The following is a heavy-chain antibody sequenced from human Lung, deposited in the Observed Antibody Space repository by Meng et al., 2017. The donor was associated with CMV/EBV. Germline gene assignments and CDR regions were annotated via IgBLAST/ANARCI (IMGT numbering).Heavy chain of an antibody. D-gene: IGHD1-1*01. V-gene: IGHV3-23*01. J-gene: IGHJ4*02. CDR1: GFTFTSYF. CDR3: AKDEAVHAVSPCED. Sequence: GESLKISCAGSGFTFTSYFMSWVRQAPGKGLEWVSAISGTGDITYYADSVKGRFIISRDNSKNTLYLQINSLRAEDTALYYCAKDEAVHAVSPCEDWGQGTXVTVSS. CDR2: ISGTGDIT.